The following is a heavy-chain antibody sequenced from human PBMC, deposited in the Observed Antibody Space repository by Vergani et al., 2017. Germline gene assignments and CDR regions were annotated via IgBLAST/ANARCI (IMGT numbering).Heavy chain of an antibody. J-gene: IGHJ5*02. CDR2: IIPNSGGT. V-gene: IGHV1-2*02. CDR3: ARDQYYDYVWGSYRPNWFDP. D-gene: IGHD3-16*02. CDR1: GYTFTGYY. Sequence: QVQLVQSGAEVKKPGASVKVSCKASGYTFTGYYMHWVRQAPGQGLEWMGWIIPNSGGTNYAQKFQGRVTMTRDTSISTAYMELSRLRSDDTAVYYCARDQYYDYVWGSYRPNWFDPWGQGTLVTVSS.